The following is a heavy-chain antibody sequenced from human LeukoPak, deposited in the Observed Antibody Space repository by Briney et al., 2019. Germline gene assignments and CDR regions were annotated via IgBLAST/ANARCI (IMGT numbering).Heavy chain of an antibody. CDR2: ISSDNNVI. J-gene: IGHJ4*02. D-gene: IGHD5-18*01. Sequence: GGSLRLSCAASVVTLSIYSTNWVRQVLGKGREWSSFISSDNNVIYYADSVKGGSTIHSHNARNSLYLEMRSLRAEDTAVYYCAREVYQVPEVTFHFGGQGPLVTVS. CDR1: VVTLSIYS. CDR3: AREVYQVPEVTFHF. V-gene: IGHV3-48*04.